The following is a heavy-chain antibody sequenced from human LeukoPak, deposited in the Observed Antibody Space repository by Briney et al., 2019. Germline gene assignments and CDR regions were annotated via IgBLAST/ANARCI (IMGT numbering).Heavy chain of an antibody. CDR1: GGSISSYY. D-gene: IGHD7-27*01. J-gene: IGHJ2*01. CDR3: ARDLANWGNWYSDL. Sequence: SETLSLTCTVSGGSISSYYWSWIRQPPGKGLEWIGYIYYSGSTNYNPSLKSRVTISVDTSKNQFSLKLSSVTAAGTAVYYCARDLANWGNWYSDLWGRGTLVTVSS. V-gene: IGHV4-59*01. CDR2: IYYSGST.